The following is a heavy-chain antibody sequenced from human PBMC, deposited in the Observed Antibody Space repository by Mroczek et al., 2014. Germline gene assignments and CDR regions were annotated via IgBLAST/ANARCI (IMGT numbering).Heavy chain of an antibody. D-gene: IGHD1-26*01. Sequence: QVQLVESAPGLVKPSQTLSLTCTVSGGSISSGGYYWSWIRQPAGKALEWIGRIYTSGSTNYNPSLKSRVTISIDTSKNYFSLKLSSVTAADTAVYYCARSSVSGSYYIDYWGQGTLVTVSS. J-gene: IGHJ4*02. CDR2: IYTSGST. V-gene: IGHV4-61*02. CDR1: GGSISSGGYY. CDR3: ARSSVSGSYYIDY.